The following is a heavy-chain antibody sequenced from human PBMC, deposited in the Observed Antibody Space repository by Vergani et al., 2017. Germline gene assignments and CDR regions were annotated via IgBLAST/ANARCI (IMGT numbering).Heavy chain of an antibody. D-gene: IGHD5-12*01. CDR3: AKANPRNSGYDYLYYYHAMDV. V-gene: IGHV3-23*01. Sequence: EVQLLESGGDLVQPGGSLRLSCAASGFTFNHYAMNWVRQAPGKGLEWVSGISGSGGSTYYAGSVKGRFTISRDSSKTTLYLQMNSLSAGDPAVYYCAKANPRNSGYDYLYYYHAMDVWGQGTTVTVSS. J-gene: IGHJ6*02. CDR1: GFTFNHYA. CDR2: ISGSGGST.